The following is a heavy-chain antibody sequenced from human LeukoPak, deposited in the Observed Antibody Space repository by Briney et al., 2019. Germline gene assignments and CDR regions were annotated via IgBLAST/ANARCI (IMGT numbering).Heavy chain of an antibody. CDR2: IYHSGST. J-gene: IGHJ4*02. Sequence: PSETLSLTCAVSGGSISSSNWWSWVRQPPGKGLEWIGEIYHSGSTNYNPSLKSRVTISVDKSKNQFSLKLSSVTAADTAVYYCARFGDGYLYYFDYWGQGTLVTVSS. CDR3: ARFGDGYLYYFDY. CDR1: GGSISSSNW. V-gene: IGHV4-4*02. D-gene: IGHD5-24*01.